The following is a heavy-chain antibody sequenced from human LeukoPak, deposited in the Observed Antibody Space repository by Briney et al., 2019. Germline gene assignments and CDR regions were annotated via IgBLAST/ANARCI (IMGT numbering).Heavy chain of an antibody. J-gene: IGHJ2*01. CDR2: IYYSGST. CDR3: ARQGFYWYLDF. Sequence: PSETLSLTCTVSGGSISSSSYYWGWIRQPPGKGLEWIGYIYYSGSTNYSPSLKSRVTISVDTSKNQFSLKLTSVTAADTAVYYCARQGFYWYLDFWGRGTLVTVSS. CDR1: GGSISSSSYY. V-gene: IGHV4-61*05.